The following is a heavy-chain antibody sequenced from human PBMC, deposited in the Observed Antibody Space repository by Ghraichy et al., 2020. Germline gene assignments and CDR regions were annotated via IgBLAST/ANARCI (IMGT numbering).Heavy chain of an antibody. J-gene: IGHJ2*01. D-gene: IGHD3-16*01. CDR2: TYSDGSNI. Sequence: GGSLRLACAASGFTFSNYWMHWVRQAPGKGPVWVSRTYSDGSNIRYADPLMGRFTISRDNSKNTLYLRMNSLRAEDTALYYPAIAVRWAPTDYWYLDLWGRGTLVTVSS. CDR1: GFTFSNYW. CDR3: AIAVRWAPTDYWYLDL. V-gene: IGHV3-74*01.